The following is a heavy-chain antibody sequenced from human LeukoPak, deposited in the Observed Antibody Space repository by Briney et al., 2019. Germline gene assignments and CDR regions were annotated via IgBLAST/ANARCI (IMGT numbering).Heavy chain of an antibody. V-gene: IGHV3-74*01. CDR3: AKPCYGDLPYDAFDM. CDR2: INSDGSST. CDR1: GFTFSSYW. J-gene: IGHJ3*02. Sequence: GGSLRLSCAASGFTFSSYWMLWVRQAPGKGLLWVSGINSDGSSTSYADSVKGRFTISGDNAKNTLYLQMNSLRAEDTAVYYFAKPCYGDLPYDAFDMWGQGTMVTVSS. D-gene: IGHD4-17*01.